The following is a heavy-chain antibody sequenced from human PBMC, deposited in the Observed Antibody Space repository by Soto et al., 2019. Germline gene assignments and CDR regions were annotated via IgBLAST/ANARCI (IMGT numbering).Heavy chain of an antibody. V-gene: IGHV3-15*01. Sequence: EVQVVESGGDLVEPGGSLRLSCVTSGFMFSSAWMSCVRQAPGKGLEWVARIKSTKDGGARDYAAPVNGRFSISRDDSKSTVYMQMNSLRVEHTALYYCVEGWNDFWGQGTLVTVSS. CDR3: VEGWNDF. CDR1: GFMFSSAW. D-gene: IGHD1-1*01. CDR2: IKSTKDGGAR. J-gene: IGHJ4*02.